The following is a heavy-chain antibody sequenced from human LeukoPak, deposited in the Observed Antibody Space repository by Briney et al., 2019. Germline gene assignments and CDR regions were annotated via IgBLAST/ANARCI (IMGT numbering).Heavy chain of an antibody. CDR3: ARAQRGSSGWYPRGDYYYYMDV. Sequence: SETLSLTCTVSGGSISSYYWSWIRQPPGKGLEWIGYIYFSGSTNYNPSLKSRVTISVDTSKNQFSLKMSSVTAADTAVYYCARAQRGSSGWYPRGDYYYYMDVWGKGTTVTISS. J-gene: IGHJ6*03. V-gene: IGHV4-59*01. D-gene: IGHD6-19*01. CDR1: GGSISSYY. CDR2: IYFSGST.